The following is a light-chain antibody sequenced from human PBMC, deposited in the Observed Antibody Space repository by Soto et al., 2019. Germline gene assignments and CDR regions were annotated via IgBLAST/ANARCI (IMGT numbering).Light chain of an antibody. CDR2: AAS. Sequence: QITQSTSTLSASVVDRDPMTCRASQSISGYLNWYQQKPGKAPNLLIYAASSLQSGVPSRFSGSGSGTDFTLTINSLHPEDFATYYCQQSYSTPITFGQGTRLEVK. CDR3: QQSYSTPIT. J-gene: IGKJ5*01. CDR1: QSISGY. V-gene: IGKV1-39*01.